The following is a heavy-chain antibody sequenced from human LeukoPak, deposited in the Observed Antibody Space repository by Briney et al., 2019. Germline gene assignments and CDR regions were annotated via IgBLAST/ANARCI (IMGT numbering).Heavy chain of an antibody. J-gene: IGHJ6*03. D-gene: IGHD4-23*01. CDR2: IYYSGST. CDR3: ARDYTVVTRGNYYYYYMDV. V-gene: IGHV4-39*07. Sequence: SETLSLTCSVSGVSISSTNYYWGWIRQPPGKGLEWIGSIYYSGSTYYNPSLKSRVTISVDTSKNQFSLKLSSVTAADTAVYYCARDYTVVTRGNYYYYYMDVWGKGTTVTVSS. CDR1: GVSISSTNYY.